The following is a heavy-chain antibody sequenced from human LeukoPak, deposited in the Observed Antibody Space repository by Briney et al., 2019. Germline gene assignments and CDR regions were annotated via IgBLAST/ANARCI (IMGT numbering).Heavy chain of an antibody. CDR3: ARDLRITMLRGVIDN. Sequence: PGGSLRLSCAASGFTFSSYAMSWVRQAPGKGLEWVSAISGSGGNTYYADSVKGRFAISRDNSKNTLYLQMNSLRAEDTAVYYCARDLRITMLRGVIDNWGQGTLVTVSS. V-gene: IGHV3-23*01. CDR1: GFTFSSYA. J-gene: IGHJ4*02. CDR2: ISGSGGNT. D-gene: IGHD3-10*01.